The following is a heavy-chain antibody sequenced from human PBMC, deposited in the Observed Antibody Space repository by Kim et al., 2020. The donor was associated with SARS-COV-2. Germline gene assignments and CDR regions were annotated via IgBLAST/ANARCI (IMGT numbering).Heavy chain of an antibody. CDR1: GFTVSSNY. D-gene: IGHD3-10*01. CDR3: ARDSVWVGMVRGAHFYGMDV. V-gene: IGHV3-66*01. CDR2: IYSGGST. Sequence: GGSLRLSCAASGFTVSSNYMSWVRQAPGKGLEWVSVIYSGGSTYYADSVKGRFTISRDNSKNTLYLQMNSLRAEDTAVYYCARDSVWVGMVRGAHFYGMDVWGQGTTVTVSS. J-gene: IGHJ6*02.